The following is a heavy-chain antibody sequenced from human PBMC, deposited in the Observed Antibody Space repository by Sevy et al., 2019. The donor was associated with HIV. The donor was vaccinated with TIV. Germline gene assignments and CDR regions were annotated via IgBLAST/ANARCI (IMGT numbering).Heavy chain of an antibody. V-gene: IGHV3-23*01. Sequence: GGSLRLSCAASGFTFSSYAMSWVRQAPGKGLEWVSAISGSGGSTYYADSVKGRFTISRDKSKNTLYLQMNSLRAEDTAVYYCANRPVSSGSFTAEYFQHWGQGTLVTVSS. J-gene: IGHJ1*01. D-gene: IGHD1-26*01. CDR3: ANRPVSSGSFTAEYFQH. CDR2: ISGSGGST. CDR1: GFTFSSYA.